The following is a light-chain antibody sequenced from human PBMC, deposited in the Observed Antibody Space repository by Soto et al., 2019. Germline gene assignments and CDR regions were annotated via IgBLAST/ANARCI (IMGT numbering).Light chain of an antibody. CDR2: EVS. J-gene: IGLJ2*01. CDR3: SSYTTSTSFIL. CDR1: SSDIGNYDF. Sequence: QSVLTQPASVSGSPGQSITISCIGTSSDIGNYDFVSWYQQVPGTAPKAMIYEVSSRPSGVSNCFPGSKSGNTASLTISGLQAEDEAYYYCSSYTTSTSFILFGGGTKVTV. V-gene: IGLV2-14*01.